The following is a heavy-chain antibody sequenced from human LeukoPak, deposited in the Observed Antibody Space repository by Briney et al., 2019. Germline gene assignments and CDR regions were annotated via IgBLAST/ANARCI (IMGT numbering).Heavy chain of an antibody. CDR3: ARVLGRSITMVRGVIRPLDY. Sequence: ASVKVSCKASGYTFTSYAMHWVRQAPGQRLEWMGWINPNSGGTNYAQKFQGRVTMTRDTSISTAYMELSRLRSDDTAVYYCARVLGRSITMVRGVIRPLDYWGQGTLVTVSS. CDR1: GYTFTSYA. V-gene: IGHV1-2*02. D-gene: IGHD3-10*01. J-gene: IGHJ4*02. CDR2: INPNSGGT.